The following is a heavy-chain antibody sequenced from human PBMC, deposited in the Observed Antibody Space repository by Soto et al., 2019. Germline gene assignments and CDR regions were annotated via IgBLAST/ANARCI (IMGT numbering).Heavy chain of an antibody. V-gene: IGHV3-30*18. CDR1: GFTFSSDG. CDR2: ISADGSNT. Sequence: QVQLGESGGGVVQPGRSLRLSCAAPGFTFSSDGMHCVRQAQVKGLEWGEVISADGSNTYYADSVKGRVTISRDNSKNTLFLQINSMSAEDTAVYYCAKDLGCSTGCYEGGYYYYGMDFWGQGTTVTVSS. D-gene: IGHD2-2*01. CDR3: AKDLGCSTGCYEGGYYYYGMDF. J-gene: IGHJ6*02.